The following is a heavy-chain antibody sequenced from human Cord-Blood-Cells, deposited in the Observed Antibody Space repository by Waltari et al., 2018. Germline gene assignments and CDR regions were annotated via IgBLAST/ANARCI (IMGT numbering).Heavy chain of an antibody. D-gene: IGHD6-19*01. V-gene: IGHV4-39*01. CDR3: ARLVSGGDDALDI. CDR1: GGSISSSSYY. CDR2: IDYSGST. J-gene: IGHJ3*02. Sequence: QLQLQESGPGLVKPSETLSLTCTVPGGSISSSSYYWGWIRQPHGKGLEWIGSIDYSGSTYDNPSLKRRGTISVDTSNNQLSLKLSSVTAADTAVYYCARLVSGGDDALDIWGQGTMVTVSS.